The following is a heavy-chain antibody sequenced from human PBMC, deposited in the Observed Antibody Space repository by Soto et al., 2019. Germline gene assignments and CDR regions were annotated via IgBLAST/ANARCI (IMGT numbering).Heavy chain of an antibody. CDR1: GGSFSGYY. D-gene: IGHD2-15*01. CDR3: ARGKDIVVVVAATGDTYYYYYGMDV. CDR2: INHSGST. Sequence: SETLSLTCAVYGGSFSGYYWSWIRQPPGKGLEWIGEINHSGSTNYNPSLKSRVTISVDTSKNQFSLKLSSVTAADTAVYYCARGKDIVVVVAATGDTYYYYYGMDVWGQGTTVTVS. J-gene: IGHJ6*02. V-gene: IGHV4-34*01.